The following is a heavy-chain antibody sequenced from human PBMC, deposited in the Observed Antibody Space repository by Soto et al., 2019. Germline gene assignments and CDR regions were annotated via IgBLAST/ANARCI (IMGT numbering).Heavy chain of an antibody. Sequence: SVKVSCKASGFTFTSSAVQWVRQARGQRLEWIGWIVVGSGNTNYAQKFQERVTITRDMSTSTAYMELSSLRSEDTAVCYCAAAFCASSPDYYCYYGLDVWRQRTTFTVAS. CDR2: IVVGSGNT. V-gene: IGHV1-58*01. D-gene: IGHD6-6*01. CDR3: AAAFCASSPDYYCYYGLDV. CDR1: GFTFTSSA. J-gene: IGHJ6*02.